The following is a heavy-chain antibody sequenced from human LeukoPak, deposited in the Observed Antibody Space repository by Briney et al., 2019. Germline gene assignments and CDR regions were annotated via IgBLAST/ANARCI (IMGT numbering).Heavy chain of an antibody. J-gene: IGHJ4*02. CDR1: GLSFSDAW. CDR2: IAEGGPT. CDR3: TTAPTKGWLPYFDF. Sequence: PGGSLRLSCATSGLSFSDAWMSWVRQAPGKGLEWVARIAEGGPTNYAAPVKARFTVLRDDSKSTWYLQMNSLTTEDTAVYYCTTAPTKGWLPYFDFWGQGAPVTVSS. V-gene: IGHV3-15*04. D-gene: IGHD5-12*01.